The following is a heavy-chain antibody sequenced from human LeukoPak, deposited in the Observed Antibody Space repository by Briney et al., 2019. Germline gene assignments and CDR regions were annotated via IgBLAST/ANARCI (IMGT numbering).Heavy chain of an antibody. CDR3: AKDFFKARDPTGEVEDY. V-gene: IGHV3-23*01. J-gene: IGHJ4*02. CDR2: ISGGGGST. CDR1: GFTFSSYA. Sequence: GGSLRLSCAASGFTFSSYAMGWVRQFPGKGLEWVSAISGGGGSTYYADSVKGRFTISRDNSKNTLYLQMNSLRAEDTAVYYCAKDFFKARDPTGEVEDYWGQGTLVTVSS. D-gene: IGHD5-24*01.